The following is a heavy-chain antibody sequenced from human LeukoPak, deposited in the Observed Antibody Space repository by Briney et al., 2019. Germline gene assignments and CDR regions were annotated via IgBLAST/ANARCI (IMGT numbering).Heavy chain of an antibody. J-gene: IGHJ3*02. CDR3: AKSNGYGLIDI. CDR2: IYYSGST. V-gene: IGHV4-59*12. Sequence: PSETLSLTCTVSGGSIRSYYWSWIRQSPGKGLEWIGYIYYSGSTNYNPSLKSRVTISLDTSRNQFSLKLNSVTAADTAVYYCAKSNGYGLIDIWGQGTMVTVSS. CDR1: GGSIRSYY. D-gene: IGHD3-22*01.